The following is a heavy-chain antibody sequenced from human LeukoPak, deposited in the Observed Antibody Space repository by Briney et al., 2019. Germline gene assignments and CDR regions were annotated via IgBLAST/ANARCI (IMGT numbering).Heavy chain of an antibody. D-gene: IGHD6-19*01. CDR3: TKYSSGWYLDY. CDR1: GYTFTSYA. V-gene: IGHV7-4-1*02. J-gene: IGHJ4*02. CDR2: INTNTGNP. Sequence: ASVKVSCKASGYTFTSYAMNWVRQAPGQELEWMGWINTNTGNPTYAQGFTGRFVFSLDTSVSTAYLQISSLKAEDTAVYYCTKYSSGWYLDYWGQGTLVTVSS.